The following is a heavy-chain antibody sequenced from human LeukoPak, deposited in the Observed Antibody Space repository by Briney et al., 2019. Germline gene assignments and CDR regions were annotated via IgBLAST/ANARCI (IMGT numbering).Heavy chain of an antibody. Sequence: GGSLRLSCAASGFTFSSYAMSWVRQAPGKGLEWVSAISGSGGSTYYADSVKGRFTISRHNSKNTVYLQMNNLRAEDTAMYYCARVDTTLSYKLDYWGQGTLVTVSS. J-gene: IGHJ4*02. CDR3: ARVDTTLSYKLDY. D-gene: IGHD1-1*01. CDR2: ISGSGGST. V-gene: IGHV3-23*01. CDR1: GFTFSSYA.